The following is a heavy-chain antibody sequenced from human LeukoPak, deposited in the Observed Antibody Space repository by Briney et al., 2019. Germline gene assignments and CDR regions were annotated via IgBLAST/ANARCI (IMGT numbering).Heavy chain of an antibody. CDR3: VQPVPGY. V-gene: IGHV3-74*01. CDR1: GFTFSSYW. CDR2: ISSDGSTT. Sequence: GGSLRLSCAASGFTFSSYWMHWVRQAPGKGLVWVSRISSDGSTTTYADSVKGRFTISRGNAKNTLYLQMNSLRAEDTAVYYCVQPVPGYWGQGTLVTVSS. J-gene: IGHJ4*02. D-gene: IGHD6-6*01.